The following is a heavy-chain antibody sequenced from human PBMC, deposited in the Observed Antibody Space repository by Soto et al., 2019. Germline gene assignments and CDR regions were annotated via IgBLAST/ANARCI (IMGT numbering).Heavy chain of an antibody. Sequence: SETLSLTCTVSGASITQYYWNWIRQSPGKGLEWIVSVSSTGSTVFNPSLTSRVTVSLDTSKNQFSLTLTSVTAADTAVYYCARGWWEREGYVMDVWGQGTTVTVSS. CDR3: ARGWWEREGYVMDV. V-gene: IGHV4-4*08. J-gene: IGHJ6*02. D-gene: IGHD1-26*01. CDR2: VSSTGST. CDR1: GASITQYY.